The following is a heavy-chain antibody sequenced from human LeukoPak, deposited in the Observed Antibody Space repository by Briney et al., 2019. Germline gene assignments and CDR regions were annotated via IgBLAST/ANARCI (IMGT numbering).Heavy chain of an antibody. D-gene: IGHD1-1*01. CDR2: IKQDGSEK. V-gene: IGHV3-7*03. Sequence: GGSLRLSCAASGFTFSNYWMSWVRQAPGKGLEWVANIKQDGSEKYYVDSVKGRFTISRDNAKNSLYLQMNSLRAEDTAVYYCARLGSYWTFDYWGQGTLVTVSS. J-gene: IGHJ4*02. CDR1: GFTFSNYW. CDR3: ARLGSYWTFDY.